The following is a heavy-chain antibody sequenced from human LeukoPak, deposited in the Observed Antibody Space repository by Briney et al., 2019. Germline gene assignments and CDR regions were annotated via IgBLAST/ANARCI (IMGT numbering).Heavy chain of an antibody. J-gene: IGHJ4*02. CDR3: AKSGYNRFDY. CDR2: ISSSSSYI. D-gene: IGHD5-24*01. V-gene: IGHV3-21*04. Sequence: GGSLRLSCAASGFTFITYSMNWVRQAPGKGLEWVSSISSSSSYIYYADSVRGRFTISRDNPKNSLYLQMNSLRAEDTAVYYCAKSGYNRFDYWGQGTLVTVSS. CDR1: GFTFITYS.